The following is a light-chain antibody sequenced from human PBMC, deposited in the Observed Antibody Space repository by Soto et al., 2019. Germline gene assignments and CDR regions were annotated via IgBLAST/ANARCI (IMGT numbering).Light chain of an antibody. CDR2: GNT. Sequence: QSVLTQPPSVSGAPGQRVTISCTGSSSNIGAGYDVHWYQQLPGRAPKLLIYGNTNRPSGVPDRFSGSKSGTSASLAITGLQAEDEADYYCSSYTSSSIHYVFGTGTKLTVL. CDR1: SSNIGAGYD. V-gene: IGLV1-40*01. CDR3: SSYTSSSIHYV. J-gene: IGLJ1*01.